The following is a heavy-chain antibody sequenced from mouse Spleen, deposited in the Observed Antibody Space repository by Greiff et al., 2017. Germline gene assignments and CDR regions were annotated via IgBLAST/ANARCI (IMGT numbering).Heavy chain of an antibody. CDR2: IWGDGST. CDR1: GFSLTSYG. J-gene: IGHJ1*01. CDR3: ARDRTTAPFWYFDV. D-gene: IGHD1-2*01. Sequence: VQLVESGPGLVAPSQSLSITCTVSGFSLTSYGVSWVRQPPGKGLEWLGVIWGDGSTNYHSALISRLSISKDNSKSQVFLKMNSLQTDDTARYYCARDRTTAPFWYFDVWGAGTTVTVSS. V-gene: IGHV2-3*01.